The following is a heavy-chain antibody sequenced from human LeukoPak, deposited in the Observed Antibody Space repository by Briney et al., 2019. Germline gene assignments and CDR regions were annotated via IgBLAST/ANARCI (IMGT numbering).Heavy chain of an antibody. CDR2: IYTSGST. Sequence: SQTLSLTCTVSGGSISSGSYYWSWIRQPAGKGLEWIGRIYTSGSTNYNPSLKSRVTISVDTSKNQFSLKLSSVTAADTAVYYCARGNWNYIGWGQGTLVTVSS. D-gene: IGHD1-7*01. J-gene: IGHJ4*02. CDR1: GGSISSGSYY. V-gene: IGHV4-61*02. CDR3: ARGNWNYIG.